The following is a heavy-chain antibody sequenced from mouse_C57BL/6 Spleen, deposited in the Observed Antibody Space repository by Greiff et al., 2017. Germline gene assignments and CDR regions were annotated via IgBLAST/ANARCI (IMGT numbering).Heavy chain of an antibody. J-gene: IGHJ4*01. V-gene: IGHV3-6*01. Sequence: ESGPGLVKPSQSLSLTCSVTGYSITSGYYWNWIRQFPGNKLEWMGYISYDGSNNYNPSLKNRISITRDTSKNQFFLKLNSVTTEDTATYYCARDGMITTGYYYAMDYWGQGTSVTVSS. CDR2: ISYDGSN. D-gene: IGHD2-4*01. CDR1: GYSITSGYY. CDR3: ARDGMITTGYYYAMDY.